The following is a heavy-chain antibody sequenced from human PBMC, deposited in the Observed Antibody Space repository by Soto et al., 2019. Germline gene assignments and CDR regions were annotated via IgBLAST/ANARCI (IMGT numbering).Heavy chain of an antibody. J-gene: IGHJ4*02. CDR3: AKDPSYYDFWSGSPLDY. Sequence: GGSLRLSCAASGFTFSSYGMHWVRQAPGKGLEWVAVISYDGSNKYYADSVKGRFTISRDNSKNTLYLQMNSLRAEDTAVYYCAKDPSYYDFWSGSPLDYWGQGTLVTVSS. CDR1: GFTFSSYG. D-gene: IGHD3-3*01. V-gene: IGHV3-30*18. CDR2: ISYDGSNK.